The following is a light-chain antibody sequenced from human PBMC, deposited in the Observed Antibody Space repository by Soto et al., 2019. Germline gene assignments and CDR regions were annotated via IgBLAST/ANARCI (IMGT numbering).Light chain of an antibody. J-gene: IGKJ3*01. CDR3: QQYNYWPLT. CDR1: QGISSY. V-gene: IGKV1-9*01. Sequence: DIRLTKSPSSLSASVEDRVTITCRASQGISSYLAWYQQKPGKAPKLLISTASTLQSGVPSRFSGSGSGTEFTLTISSLQSEDFAVYYCQQYNYWPLTFGPGTKVDIK. CDR2: TAS.